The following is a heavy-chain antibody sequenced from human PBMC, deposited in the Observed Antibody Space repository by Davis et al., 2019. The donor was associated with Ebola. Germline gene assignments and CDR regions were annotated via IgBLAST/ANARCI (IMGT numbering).Heavy chain of an antibody. D-gene: IGHD6-13*01. V-gene: IGHV3-73*01. J-gene: IGHJ4*02. CDR3: SIAAAGTNDY. Sequence: PGGSLRLSCAASGFTFSGSAMHWVRQASGKGLEWVGRIRSKANSYATAYAASVKGRFTISRDDSKSTAYLQMNSLKTEDTAVYYCSIAAAGTNDYWGQGTLVTVSS. CDR2: IRSKANSYAT. CDR1: GFTFSGSA.